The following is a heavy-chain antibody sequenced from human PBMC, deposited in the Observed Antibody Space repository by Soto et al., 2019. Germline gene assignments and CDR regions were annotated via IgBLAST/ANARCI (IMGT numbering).Heavy chain of an antibody. CDR3: ARDRHNNFFDP. CDR2: IYYSGST. CDR1: GASMSSGGYY. D-gene: IGHD6-6*01. V-gene: IGHV4-31*03. Sequence: QVQLQESGPGLVKPSQTLSLTCTVSGASMSSGGYYWTWIRHSPGKGLEWIGYIYYSGSTYYNPSLESRVAISLDTSRSQFSLTLHSVTAADTAIYYCARDRHNNFFDPWGQGTLVTVSS. J-gene: IGHJ5*02.